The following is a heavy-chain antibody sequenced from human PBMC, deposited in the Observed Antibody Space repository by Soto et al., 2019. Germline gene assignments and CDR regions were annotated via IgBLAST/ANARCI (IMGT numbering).Heavy chain of an antibody. J-gene: IGHJ5*02. D-gene: IGHD2-21*01. CDR2: IYHSGST. V-gene: IGHV4-30-4*01. CDR1: GDSISSGDY. Sequence: QVQLQESGPGLVKPSQTLSLTCTVSGDSISSGDYWSWIRQPPGKGLEWIGYIYHSGSTYYNPSLKSRVAMSLDTSKNQFSLKLSSVTATDTAVYYCASFSVVFATDINWFDPWGQGPLVTVSS. CDR3: ASFSVVFATDINWFDP.